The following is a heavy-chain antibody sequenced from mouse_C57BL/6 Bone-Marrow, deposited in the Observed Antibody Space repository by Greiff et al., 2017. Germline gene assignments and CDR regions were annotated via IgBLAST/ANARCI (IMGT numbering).Heavy chain of an antibody. CDR3: AIYYYWYFDV. D-gene: IGHD1-1*01. CDR2: IYPGGGYT. Sequence: QVQLQQSGAELVRPGTSVKMSCKASGYTFTNYWIGWAKQRPGHGLEWIGDIYPGGGYTNYNEKFKGKATLTADKSSSTAYMQFSSLTSEDSAIYYCAIYYYWYFDVWGTGTTVTVSS. CDR1: GYTFTNYW. J-gene: IGHJ1*03. V-gene: IGHV1-63*01.